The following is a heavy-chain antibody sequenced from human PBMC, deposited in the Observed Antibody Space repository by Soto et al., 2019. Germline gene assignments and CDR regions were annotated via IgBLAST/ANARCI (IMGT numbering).Heavy chain of an antibody. V-gene: IGHV3-49*03. D-gene: IGHD3-3*01. J-gene: IGHJ5*02. CDR3: TRGAEYYDFWSGSPAKTA. CDR1: GFTVGDYA. Sequence: GGSLRLSCTASGFTVGDYAMSWFRQAPGKGLEWVGFIRSKAYGGTTEYAASVKGRFTISRDDSKSIAYLQMNSLKTEDTAVYYCTRGAEYYDFWSGSPAKTAWGQGTLVTV. CDR2: IRSKAYGGTT.